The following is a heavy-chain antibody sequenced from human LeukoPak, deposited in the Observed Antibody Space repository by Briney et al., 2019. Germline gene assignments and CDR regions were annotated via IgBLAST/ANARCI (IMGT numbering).Heavy chain of an antibody. CDR3: ARAQYYYDTSGYYNDAFDI. V-gene: IGHV4-34*01. J-gene: IGHJ3*02. D-gene: IGHD3-22*01. Sequence: PSETLSLTCAVYGGSFSGYYWSWIRQPPGKGLEWIGEITHSGSTNYNPSLKSRVTISLDTSQNQFSLKLSSVTAADTAVYYCARAQYYYDTSGYYNDAFDIWGQGTMVTVSS. CDR2: ITHSGST. CDR1: GGSFSGYY.